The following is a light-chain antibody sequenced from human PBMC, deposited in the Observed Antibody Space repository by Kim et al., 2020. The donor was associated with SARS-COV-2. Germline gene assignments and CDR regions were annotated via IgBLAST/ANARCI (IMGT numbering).Light chain of an antibody. V-gene: IGLV3-1*01. CDR2: QDS. Sequence: SYELTQPPSVSVSPGQTASITCSGDKLGDKYACWYQQKPGQSPVLVIYQDSKRPSGIPERFSSSNSGNTATLTISGTQAMDEADYYCQAWDSSTNVFGTGTKVTVL. CDR1: KLGDKY. J-gene: IGLJ1*01. CDR3: QAWDSSTNV.